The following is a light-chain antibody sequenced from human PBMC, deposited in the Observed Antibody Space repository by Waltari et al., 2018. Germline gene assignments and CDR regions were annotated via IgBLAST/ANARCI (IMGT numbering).Light chain of an antibody. V-gene: IGLV2-14*03. CDR3: ASFTTSNTVV. J-gene: IGLJ2*01. CDR2: DVS. Sequence: QSALTQPASVSGSPGQSITISCTGTNSDVGGYNYVSWYQHDPGKAPKLMIYDVSKRPSGVSIRFSVSKSGNTASLTISGLQTEDEADYYCASFTTSNTVVFGGGTKLTVL. CDR1: NSDVGGYNY.